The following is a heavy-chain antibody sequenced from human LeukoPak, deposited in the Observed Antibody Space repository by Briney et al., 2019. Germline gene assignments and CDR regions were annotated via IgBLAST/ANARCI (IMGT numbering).Heavy chain of an antibody. D-gene: IGHD6-13*01. CDR2: ISSSSSYI. Sequence: GGSLRLSCAASGFTFSSYSMNWVRQAPGNGLEWVSSISSSSSYIYYADSVKGRFTISRDNAKNSLYLQMNSLRAEDTAVYYCAREDSSSLDYWGQGTLVTVSS. J-gene: IGHJ4*02. CDR1: GFTFSSYS. CDR3: AREDSSSLDY. V-gene: IGHV3-21*01.